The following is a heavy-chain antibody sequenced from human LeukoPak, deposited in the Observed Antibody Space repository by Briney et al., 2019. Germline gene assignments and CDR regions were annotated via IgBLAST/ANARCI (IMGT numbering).Heavy chain of an antibody. Sequence: GGSLRLSCAASGFTFSDYYMSWIRQAPGKGLEWVSSITSGGDYIYYADSVKGRFTTSRDNAKNSLPLQLSSLRVEDTAVYYCARGHYDVLAASYKWTPDYWGQGTLVTVSS. CDR1: GFTFSDYY. CDR3: ARGHYDVLAASYKWTPDY. D-gene: IGHD3-9*01. J-gene: IGHJ4*02. V-gene: IGHV3-11*04. CDR2: ITSGGDYI.